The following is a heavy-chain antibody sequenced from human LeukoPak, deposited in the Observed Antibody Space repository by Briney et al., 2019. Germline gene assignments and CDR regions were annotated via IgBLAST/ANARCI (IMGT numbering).Heavy chain of an antibody. V-gene: IGHV3-30*03. J-gene: IGHJ4*02. CDR1: GFTFSSYG. CDR3: ARDLYYYGSGNYVPGLPDY. CDR2: ISYDGSNK. Sequence: GGSLRLSCAASGFTFSSYGMHWVRQAPGKGLEWVAVISYDGSNKYYADSVKGRFTISRDNSKNTLYLQMNSLRAEDTAVYYCARDLYYYGSGNYVPGLPDYWGQGTLVTVSS. D-gene: IGHD3-10*01.